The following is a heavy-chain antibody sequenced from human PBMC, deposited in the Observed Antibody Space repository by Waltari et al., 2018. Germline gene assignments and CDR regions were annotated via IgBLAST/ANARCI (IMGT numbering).Heavy chain of an antibody. J-gene: IGHJ4*02. V-gene: IGHV1-69*05. Sequence: AEVKRPGYSVKVSCKASGGTFSSYAISWVRQAPGQGLEWMGGIIPIFGTANYAQKFQGRVTITTDESTSTAYMELSSLRSEDTAVYYCALTDLTVTTSMWPYWGQGTLVTVSS. D-gene: IGHD4-17*01. CDR1: GGTFSSYA. CDR3: ALTDLTVTTSMWPY. CDR2: IIPIFGTA.